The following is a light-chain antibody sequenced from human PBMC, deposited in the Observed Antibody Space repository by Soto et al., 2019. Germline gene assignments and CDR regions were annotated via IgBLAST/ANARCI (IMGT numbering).Light chain of an antibody. CDR2: DTS. CDR3: QQRYNWQYT. Sequence: EFVLTQSPATLSLSPGDTATLSCRASQSVSSYSAWYQQKPGQAPRLLIYDTSNRATGIPARFSGSGSGTYFTLTISGLKPEDFAVYYCQQRYNWQYTFGLGTRLEIK. V-gene: IGKV3-11*01. J-gene: IGKJ2*01. CDR1: QSVSSY.